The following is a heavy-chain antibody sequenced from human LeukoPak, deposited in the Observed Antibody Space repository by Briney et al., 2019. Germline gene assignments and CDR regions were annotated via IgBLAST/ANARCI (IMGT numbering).Heavy chain of an antibody. V-gene: IGHV3-23*01. CDR2: ISGSGGST. Sequence: PGGSLRLSCAASGLTFSSYAMSWVRQAPGKGLEWVSAISGSGGSTYYADSVKGRFTISKDNSKNTLYLQMNSLRAEDTAVYYCAKALTMIVVVPFDIWGQGTMVTVSS. CDR1: GLTFSSYA. J-gene: IGHJ3*02. CDR3: AKALTMIVVVPFDI. D-gene: IGHD3-22*01.